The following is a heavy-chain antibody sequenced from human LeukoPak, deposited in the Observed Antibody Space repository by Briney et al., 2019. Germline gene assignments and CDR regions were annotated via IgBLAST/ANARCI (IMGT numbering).Heavy chain of an antibody. J-gene: IGHJ4*02. CDR2: ISYDGSNK. D-gene: IGHD3-10*01. Sequence: PGRSLRLSCAASGFTFSSYGMHWVRQAPGKGLEWVAVISYDGSNKYYADSVKGRFTISRDNSKNTLYLQVNSLRAEDTAVYYCAKASPLLWFGEIHYYFDYWGQGTLVTVSS. CDR3: AKASPLLWFGEIHYYFDY. CDR1: GFTFSSYG. V-gene: IGHV3-30*18.